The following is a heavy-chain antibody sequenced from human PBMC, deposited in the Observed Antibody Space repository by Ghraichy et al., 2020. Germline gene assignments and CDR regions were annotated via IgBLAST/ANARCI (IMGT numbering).Heavy chain of an antibody. J-gene: IGHJ6*02. CDR1: GTTFSSFA. V-gene: IGHV1-69*13. CDR3: ARQVLFFYGLDV. D-gene: IGHD3-10*02. CDR2: IIPAFTTS. Sequence: SVKVSCKASGTTFSSFAFTWVRQAPGQGLEWMAGIIPAFTTSSYAQQFQGRIKINADESTNTAYMELNSLRSEDTAVYYCARQVLFFYGLDVWGQGTTVTVSS.